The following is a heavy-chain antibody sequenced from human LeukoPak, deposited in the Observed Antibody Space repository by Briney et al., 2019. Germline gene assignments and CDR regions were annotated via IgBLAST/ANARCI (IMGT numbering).Heavy chain of an antibody. CDR1: GGSISSYY. Sequence: PSETLSLTCTVSGGSISSYYWSWIRQPPGKGLEWIGYIYYSGNTNYNPSLKSRVTISVDTSKNQFSLKLNSVTAADTAVYDCARVMYCSTNRCYDREFDNWGQGTLVTVSS. D-gene: IGHD2-2*01. V-gene: IGHV4-59*01. J-gene: IGHJ4*02. CDR2: IYYSGNT. CDR3: ARVMYCSTNRCYDREFDN.